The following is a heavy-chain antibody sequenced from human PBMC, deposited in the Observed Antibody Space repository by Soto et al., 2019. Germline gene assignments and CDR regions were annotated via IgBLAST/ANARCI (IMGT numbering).Heavy chain of an antibody. CDR1: GFTFSSYG. D-gene: IGHD6-19*01. CDR3: ARGHAPASIYNSGTTYYYYGMDV. CDR2: IWYDGSNK. J-gene: IGHJ6*02. Sequence: GGSLRLSCAASGFTFSSYGMHWVRQAPGKGLEWVAVIWYDGSNKYYADSVKGRFTISRDNSKNTLYLQMNSLRAEDTAVYYCARGHAPASIYNSGTTYYYYGMDVWGQGTTVTVSS. V-gene: IGHV3-33*01.